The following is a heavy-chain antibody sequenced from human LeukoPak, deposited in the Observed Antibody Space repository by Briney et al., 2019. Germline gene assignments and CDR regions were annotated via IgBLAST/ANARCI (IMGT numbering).Heavy chain of an antibody. V-gene: IGHV3-23*01. Sequence: GGSLRLSCAASGFTFSSYDMTWVRQAPGRGLEWVSSIRPSGDNTYYGDSVKGRFTISRDNSKNTMYLQMNSLRVEDTAMYYCGRDVGPWGQGTLVTVSS. CDR3: GRDVGP. CDR1: GFTFSSYD. J-gene: IGHJ5*02. CDR2: IRPSGDNT.